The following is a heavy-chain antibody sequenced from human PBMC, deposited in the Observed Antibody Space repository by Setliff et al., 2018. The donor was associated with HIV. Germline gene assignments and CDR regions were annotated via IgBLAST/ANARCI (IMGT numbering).Heavy chain of an antibody. CDR3: VRPVREPVD. Sequence: GGSLRLSCAASGLTFSSYAMSWVRQAPGKGLEWVSTISGSGGSTYYADSVKGRFTISRDNAKNSVYLQMNSLGAEDTAMYYCVRPVREPVDWGRGTLVTVSS. J-gene: IGHJ4*02. V-gene: IGHV3-23*01. D-gene: IGHD6-19*01. CDR2: ISGSGGST. CDR1: GLTFSSYA.